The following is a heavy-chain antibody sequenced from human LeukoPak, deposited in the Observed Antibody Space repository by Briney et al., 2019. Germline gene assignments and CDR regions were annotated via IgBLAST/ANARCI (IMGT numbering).Heavy chain of an antibody. D-gene: IGHD4-17*01. CDR3: ARGDYGDYRYYLDY. CDR2: INPSGGST. J-gene: IGHJ4*02. Sequence: ASVKVSCKASGYTFTSYCMHWVRQAPGQGLEWMGIINPSGGSTRYAQKFQGRVTMTRDTSTSTVYMGLSSLTSEDTAVYYCARGDYGDYRYYLDYWAQGALVTVSS. V-gene: IGHV1-46*01. CDR1: GYTFTSYC.